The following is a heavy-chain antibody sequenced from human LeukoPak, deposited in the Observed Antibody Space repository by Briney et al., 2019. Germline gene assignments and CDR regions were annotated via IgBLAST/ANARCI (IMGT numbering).Heavy chain of an antibody. V-gene: IGHV4-34*01. D-gene: IGHD6-25*01. CDR3: ARGGRKQRHLSQYYFDY. Sequence: SETPSLTCAVYGGSFSGYYWSWIRQPPGKGLEWIGEINHSGSTNYNPSLKSRVTISVDTSKSQFSLKLSSVTAADTAVYYCARGGRKQRHLSQYYFDYWGQGTLVTVSS. CDR1: GGSFSGYY. CDR2: INHSGST. J-gene: IGHJ4*02.